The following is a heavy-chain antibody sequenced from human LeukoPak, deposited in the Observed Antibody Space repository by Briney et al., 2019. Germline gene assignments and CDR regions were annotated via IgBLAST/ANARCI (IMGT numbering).Heavy chain of an antibody. CDR2: INANSGTT. J-gene: IGHJ5*01. CDR3: AKPISGGLAVTADWFHP. CDR1: GFAVSCND. V-gene: IGHV3-23*01. D-gene: IGHD6-19*01. Sequence: GGSLRLSCSASGFAVSCNDMSWLRQPPGKGLEWVSTINANSGTTSYAASVRGRFTISRDNSKNTLYLQLNTLRADDTATYYCAKPISGGLAVTADWFHPWGQGTLVVVSS.